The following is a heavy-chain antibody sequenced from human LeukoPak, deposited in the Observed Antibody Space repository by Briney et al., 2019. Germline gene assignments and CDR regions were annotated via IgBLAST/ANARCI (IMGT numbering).Heavy chain of an antibody. CDR1: GFTFRSSW. CDR2: IYSDGRTA. D-gene: IGHD6-19*01. CDR3: ARERTSGWDAFDT. V-gene: IGHV3-74*01. Sequence: GGSLRLSCAASGFTFRSSWMHWVRQAPGKGLVWVSRIYSDGRTATYADSVKGRFTISRDNAKNTLYLQMNSLRAEDTAVYYCARERTSGWDAFDTWGQGTLVTVSS. J-gene: IGHJ5*02.